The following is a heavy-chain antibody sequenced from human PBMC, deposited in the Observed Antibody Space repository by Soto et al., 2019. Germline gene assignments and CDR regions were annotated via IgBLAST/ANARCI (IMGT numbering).Heavy chain of an antibody. CDR2: IFDSGNA. Sequence: PSETLSLTCTVSGGSINSYCWSWIRQPPGKGLEWIAYIFDSGNANYDPSLKSRVTISVDMSKNQFSLKLTSVTAADTAVYYCARHRRTTVAKFYFDNWGQGALVTVSS. D-gene: IGHD4-4*01. J-gene: IGHJ4*02. V-gene: IGHV4-59*08. CDR3: ARHRRTTVAKFYFDN. CDR1: GGSINSYC.